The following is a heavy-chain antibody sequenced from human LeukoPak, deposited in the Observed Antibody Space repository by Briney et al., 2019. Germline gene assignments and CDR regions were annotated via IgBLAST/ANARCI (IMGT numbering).Heavy chain of an antibody. CDR2: ISPSGDSR. Sequence: GGSLRLSCAASGFMFSSYSMQWVRQAPGKGLEFVAAISPSGDSRSHADDVQGRFTISRDNSNGALYFQMDSLRADDMGIYYCARELSYYYLDVWGTGTTVTVSS. CDR1: GFMFSSYS. V-gene: IGHV3-64*02. J-gene: IGHJ6*03. CDR3: ARELSYYYLDV.